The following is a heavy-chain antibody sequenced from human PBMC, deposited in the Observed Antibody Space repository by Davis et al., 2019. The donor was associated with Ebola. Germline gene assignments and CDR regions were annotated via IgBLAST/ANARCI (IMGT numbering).Heavy chain of an antibody. CDR1: GFTFSSYS. CDR3: ARGGYYDSSGYSHAAFDI. CDR2: ISSSSSYI. V-gene: IGHV3-21*01. D-gene: IGHD3-22*01. Sequence: GGSLRLSCAASGFTFSSYSMNWVRQAPGKGLEWVSSISSSSSYIYYADSLKGRFTISRDNAKKSLYLQMNSLRAEDTAVYHCARGGYYDSSGYSHAAFDIWGQGTMVTVSS. J-gene: IGHJ3*02.